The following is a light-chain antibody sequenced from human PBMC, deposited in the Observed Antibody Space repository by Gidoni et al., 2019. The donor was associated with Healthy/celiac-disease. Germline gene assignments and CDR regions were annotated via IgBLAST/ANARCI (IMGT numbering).Light chain of an antibody. CDR3: QAWDSSTVV. CDR1: KLGDKY. CDR2: QDS. Sequence: SYELTQPRSASVAPGQTASITCPGDKLGDKYACWYQQKPGQSPVLVIYQDSKRPSGIPARFSGSNSGNTATLTISGTQAMDESDYYCQAWDSSTVVFGGGTKLPVV. V-gene: IGLV3-1*01. J-gene: IGLJ2*01.